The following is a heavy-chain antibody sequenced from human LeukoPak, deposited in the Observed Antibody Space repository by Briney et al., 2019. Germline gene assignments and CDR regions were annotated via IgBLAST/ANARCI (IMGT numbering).Heavy chain of an antibody. J-gene: IGHJ4*02. CDR2: ISSSSSYI. Sequence: GGSLRLSCAASGFTFSSYSMNWVRQAPGKGLEWASSISSSSSYIYYADSVKGRFTISRDNAKNSLYLQMNSLRAEDTVVYYCARVEYSSSSGYYFDYWGQGTLVTVSS. D-gene: IGHD6-6*01. CDR1: GFTFSSYS. V-gene: IGHV3-21*01. CDR3: ARVEYSSSSGYYFDY.